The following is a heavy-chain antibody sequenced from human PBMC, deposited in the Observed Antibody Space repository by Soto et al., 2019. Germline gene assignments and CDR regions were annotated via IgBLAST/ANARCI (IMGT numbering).Heavy chain of an antibody. CDR1: GVSISSYS. Sequence: QVPLQESGPGLVKPAEPLSLTRTVYGVSISSYSWSWLRQPPGRGLDWILYIYYSGSTHYNPSLMSRVTISVDTSKNQFSLKMSSVTAADTAVYYCARHPYCGGDCYSWSVYFAYWGQGPLVTVSS. CDR3: ARHPYCGGDCYSWSVYFAY. CDR2: IYYSGST. D-gene: IGHD2-21*01. V-gene: IGHV4-59*08. J-gene: IGHJ4*02.